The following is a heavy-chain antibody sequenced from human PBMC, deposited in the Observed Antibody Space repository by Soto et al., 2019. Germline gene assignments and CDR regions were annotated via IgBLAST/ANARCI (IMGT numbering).Heavy chain of an antibody. V-gene: IGHV3-53*01. D-gene: IGHD2-8*01. Sequence: PGGSLRLSCAASGFTVSSNYMSWVRQAPGKGLEWVSVIYSGGSTYYADSVKGRFTISRDNSKNTLYLQMNSLRAEDTAVYYCASTLMVYAIGAFDLWGQGTMVTVSS. J-gene: IGHJ3*01. CDR2: IYSGGST. CDR3: ASTLMVYAIGAFDL. CDR1: GFTVSSNY.